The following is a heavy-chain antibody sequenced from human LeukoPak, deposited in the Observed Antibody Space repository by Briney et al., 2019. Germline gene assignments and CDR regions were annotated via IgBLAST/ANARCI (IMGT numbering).Heavy chain of an antibody. Sequence: PGGSLRLSCAASGFTFSRCWMHWVRQAPGEGLMWVSRINTDGSSTTYAASVKGRFTMSRDNAKSTLFLQMNRLRAEDTAVYYCVIVGAVTGSYWGQGTLVTVSS. J-gene: IGHJ4*02. CDR3: VIVGAVTGSY. D-gene: IGHD2-21*02. CDR1: GFTFSRCW. V-gene: IGHV3-74*01. CDR2: INTDGSST.